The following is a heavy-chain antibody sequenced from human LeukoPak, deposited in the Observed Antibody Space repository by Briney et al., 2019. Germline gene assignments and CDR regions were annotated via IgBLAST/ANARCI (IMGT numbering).Heavy chain of an antibody. CDR1: GGSISSYY. Sequence: SETLSLTCTVSGGSISSYYWSWIRQPPGKGLEWIGYIYYSGSTNYNPSLKSRVTISVDTSKNQFSLKLSSVTAADTAVYYCARHGTYPVAGTNHDAFDIWGQGTMVTVSS. V-gene: IGHV4-59*08. J-gene: IGHJ3*02. CDR2: IYYSGST. CDR3: ARHGTYPVAGTNHDAFDI. D-gene: IGHD6-19*01.